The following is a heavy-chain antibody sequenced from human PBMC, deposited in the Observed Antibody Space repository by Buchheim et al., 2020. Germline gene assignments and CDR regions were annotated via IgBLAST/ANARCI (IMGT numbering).Heavy chain of an antibody. D-gene: IGHD2-2*01. V-gene: IGHV3-23*01. Sequence: EVQLLESGGGLIQPGGSLRLSCAASGLTFSSYAMSWVRQAPGKGLEWVSVISGSGSSTYYADSVKGRFTISSDNSKNTLYLQMNSLRADDTAVYYCVVVPAAIGYSYYYGLDVWGQGT. CDR3: VVVPAAIGYSYYYGLDV. CDR2: ISGSGSST. CDR1: GLTFSSYA. J-gene: IGHJ6*02.